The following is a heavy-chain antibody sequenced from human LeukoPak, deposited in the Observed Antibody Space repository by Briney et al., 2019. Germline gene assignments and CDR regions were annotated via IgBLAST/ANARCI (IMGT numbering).Heavy chain of an antibody. J-gene: IGHJ6*03. Sequence: SETLSLTCAVFGGSFSGYYWSWIRQPPGKGLEWIGEINHSGSTNYNPSLKSRVTISGDTSKNQFSLKLSSVTAADTAVYFCARVGYSYVINDWSRTGLGAYPTKYYYHMDVWGKGTTVTVSS. CDR1: GGSFSGYY. V-gene: IGHV4-34*01. CDR2: INHSGST. D-gene: IGHD5-18*01. CDR3: ARVGYSYVINDWSRTGLGAYPTKYYYHMDV.